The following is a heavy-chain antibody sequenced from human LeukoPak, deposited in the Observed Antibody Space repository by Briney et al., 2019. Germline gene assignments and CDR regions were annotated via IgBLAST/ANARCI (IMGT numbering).Heavy chain of an antibody. J-gene: IGHJ3*02. CDR2: IYYSGST. Sequence: SQTLSLTCTVSGGSISSGGYYWSWIRQHPGKGLEWIGYIYYSGSTYYNPSLKSRVTISADTSKNQFSLKLSSVTAADTAVYYCARTYGSGNDAFDIWGQGTMVTVSS. CDR3: ARTYGSGNDAFDI. D-gene: IGHD3-10*01. V-gene: IGHV4-31*03. CDR1: GGSISSGGYY.